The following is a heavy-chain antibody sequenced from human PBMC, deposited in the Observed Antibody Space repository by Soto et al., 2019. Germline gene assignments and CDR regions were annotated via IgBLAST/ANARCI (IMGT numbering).Heavy chain of an antibody. V-gene: IGHV3-11*01. CDR1: GFIFKDYY. CDR3: ARDMYTKSVNYFER. Sequence: LRLSCAASGFIFKDYYMTWMRQTPEKGLEWISTITSSGGNAYYAASVKGRVTISRDNAHNSLYLQMSGLRAEDTALYYCARDMYTKSVNYFERLGQGTLGIVSS. J-gene: IGHJ5*02. D-gene: IGHD2-2*02. CDR2: ITSSGGNA.